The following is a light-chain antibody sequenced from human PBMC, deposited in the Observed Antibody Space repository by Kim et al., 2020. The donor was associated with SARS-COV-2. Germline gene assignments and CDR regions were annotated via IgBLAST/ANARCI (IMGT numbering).Light chain of an antibody. Sequence: ALGQTVRITCQGDSLRSYYTSWYQQKPGQAPVLVLYDKKNRPSGIPDRFSGSNSGNTASLTITGAQAEDEAVYYCNSRDSSGNHYVFGTGTKVTVL. CDR2: DKK. V-gene: IGLV3-19*01. CDR1: SLRSYY. J-gene: IGLJ1*01. CDR3: NSRDSSGNHYV.